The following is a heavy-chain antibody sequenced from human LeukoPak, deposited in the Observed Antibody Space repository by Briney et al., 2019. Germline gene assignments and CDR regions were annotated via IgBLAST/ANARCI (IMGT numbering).Heavy chain of an antibody. D-gene: IGHD2/OR15-2a*01. CDR2: VFYSGRT. V-gene: IGHV4-59*05. J-gene: IGHJ4*02. Sequence: SETLSLTCTVSGGSISSYYWSWIRQPAGKGLEWIGSVFYSGRTYYNPSLKSRVTIFVDPSKNQFSLKLSSVTAADTAVYYCARLRTLTGRLTRFDYWGQGTLVTVSS. CDR3: ARLRTLTGRLTRFDY. CDR1: GGSISSYY.